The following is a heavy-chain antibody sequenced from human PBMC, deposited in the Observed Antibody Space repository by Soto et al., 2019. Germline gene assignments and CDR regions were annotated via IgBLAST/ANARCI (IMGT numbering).Heavy chain of an antibody. CDR2: IIPIFGTA. CDR3: ARDGSHTADAFDI. CDR1: GGTFSGYA. J-gene: IGHJ3*02. D-gene: IGHD1-26*01. Sequence: SVKVSCKASGGTFSGYAISWVRQAPGQGLEWMGGIIPIFGTANYAQKFQGRVTITADKSTSTAYMELSSLRSEDTAVYYCARDGSHTADAFDIWGQGTMVTVSS. V-gene: IGHV1-69*06.